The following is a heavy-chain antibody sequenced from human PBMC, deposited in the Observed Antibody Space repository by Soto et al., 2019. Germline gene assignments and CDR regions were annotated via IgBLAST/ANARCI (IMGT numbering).Heavy chain of an antibody. J-gene: IGHJ4*02. CDR1: GFTFNMYA. V-gene: IGHV3-23*01. D-gene: IGHD6-19*01. Sequence: EVQLLESGGDLVQPGGSLRLSCAASGFTFNMYAMSWVRQAPGKGLEWVSAISDGGGRTYYTDSVKGRFSISRDISKNTLYLQMNTLRAEDTAVYYCAKGLAVTHPASDYRGQGTLVTVSS. CDR3: AKGLAVTHPASDY. CDR2: ISDGGGRT.